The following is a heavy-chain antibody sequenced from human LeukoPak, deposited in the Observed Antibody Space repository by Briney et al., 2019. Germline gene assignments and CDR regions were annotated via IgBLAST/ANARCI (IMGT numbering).Heavy chain of an antibody. CDR3: ARDDFWSGYYRDYYDSSGYGLGGF. D-gene: IGHD3-3*01. J-gene: IGHJ4*02. V-gene: IGHV4-34*01. Sequence: SETLSLTCAVYGGSFSGYYWSWIRQPPGKGLEWIGEINHSGSTYYNPSLKSRVTISVDTSKNQFSLKLSSVTAADTAVYYCARDDFWSGYYRDYYDSSGYGLGGFWGQGTLVTVSS. CDR2: INHSGST. CDR1: GGSFSGYY.